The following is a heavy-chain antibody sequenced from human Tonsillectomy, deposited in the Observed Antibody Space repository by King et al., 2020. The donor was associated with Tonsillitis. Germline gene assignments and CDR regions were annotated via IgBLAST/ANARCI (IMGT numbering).Heavy chain of an antibody. V-gene: IGHV7-4-1*02. Sequence: QLVQSGSELKQPGASVKVSCKASGFTFTTYGINWVRQATGQGLEWMGWINTNTGNPTYAQGFTGRFVFSLDTSVTTSYLQISSLKAEDTAVYYCTRETLGACYRHDYWGQGTLVPVP. CDR2: INTNTGNP. J-gene: IGHJ4*02. CDR1: GFTFTTYG. D-gene: IGHD2-2*01. CDR3: TRETLGACYRHDY.